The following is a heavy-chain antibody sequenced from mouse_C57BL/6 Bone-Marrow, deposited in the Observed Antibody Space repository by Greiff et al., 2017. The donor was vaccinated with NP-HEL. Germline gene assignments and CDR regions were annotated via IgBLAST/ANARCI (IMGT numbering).Heavy chain of an antibody. J-gene: IGHJ3*01. CDR3: TRFITTVVPFAY. V-gene: IGHV1-5*01. CDR2: IYPGNSDT. CDR1: GYTFTSYW. Sequence: VQLQQSGTVLARPGASVKMSCKTSGYTFTSYWMHWVKQRPGQGLEWIGAIYPGNSDTSYNQKFTGKGKLTAVTSACTAYMELSSLTNEDAAVYYCTRFITTVVPFAYGGQGTLVTVSA. D-gene: IGHD1-1*01.